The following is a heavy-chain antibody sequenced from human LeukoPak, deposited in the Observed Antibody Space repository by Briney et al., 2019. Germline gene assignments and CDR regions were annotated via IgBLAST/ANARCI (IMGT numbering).Heavy chain of an antibody. V-gene: IGHV4-4*07. CDR2: IYTSGST. CDR1: GGSISSYY. D-gene: IGHD2-2*02. J-gene: IGHJ3*02. CDR3: AGGFCSSTSCYNDAFDI. Sequence: SETLSLTCTVSGGSISSYYWSWIRQPAGKGLEWIGRIYTSGSTNYNPSLKSRVTMSVDTSKNQFSLKLSSVTAADTAVYYCAGGFCSSTSCYNDAFDIWGQGTMVTVSS.